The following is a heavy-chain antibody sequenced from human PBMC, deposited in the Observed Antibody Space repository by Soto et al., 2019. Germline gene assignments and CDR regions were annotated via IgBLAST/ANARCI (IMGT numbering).Heavy chain of an antibody. CDR2: IYHSGST. D-gene: IGHD3-10*01. CDR1: GGSFSGYY. Sequence: QVQLQQWGAGLLKPSETLSLTYAVYGGSFSGYYWSWIRQPPGKGLEWIGEIYHSGSTNYNPSLKSRVTISVDTSKTQSSLKLNSVTAADTAVYYCASSAALYYYGSGSRGFDPWGQGALVTVSS. V-gene: IGHV4-34*01. J-gene: IGHJ5*02. CDR3: ASSAALYYYGSGSRGFDP.